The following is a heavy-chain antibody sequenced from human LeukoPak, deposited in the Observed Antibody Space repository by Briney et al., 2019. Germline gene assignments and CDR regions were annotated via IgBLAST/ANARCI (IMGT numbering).Heavy chain of an antibody. CDR3: ARAVAGHFDY. CDR1: GGSFSGYY. V-gene: IGHV4-34*01. Sequence: PSETLSLTCAVYGGSFSGYYWSWIRQPPGKGLEWIGEINHSGSTNYNPSLKSRVTISVDTSKNQFSLKLSSVTAADTAVYYCARAVAGHFDYWGQGTLVTVSS. CDR2: INHSGST. D-gene: IGHD6-19*01. J-gene: IGHJ4*02.